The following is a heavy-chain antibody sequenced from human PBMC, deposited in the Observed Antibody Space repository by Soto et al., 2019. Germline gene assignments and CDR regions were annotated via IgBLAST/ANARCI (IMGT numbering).Heavy chain of an antibody. CDR2: IYYSGST. Sequence: SETLSLTCTVSGGSISSYYWSWIRQPPGKGLEWIGYIYYSGSTNYNPSLKSRVTISVDTSKNQFSLKLSSVTAADTAVYYCARGPYYYDSSGYFDYWGQGTLVTVSS. D-gene: IGHD3-22*01. J-gene: IGHJ4*02. V-gene: IGHV4-59*01. CDR3: ARGPYYYDSSGYFDY. CDR1: GGSISSYY.